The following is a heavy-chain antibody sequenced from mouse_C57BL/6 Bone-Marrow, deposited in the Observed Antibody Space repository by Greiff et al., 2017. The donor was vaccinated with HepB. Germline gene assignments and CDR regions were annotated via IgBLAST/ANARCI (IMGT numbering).Heavy chain of an antibody. J-gene: IGHJ2*01. Sequence: VQLQQPGAELVKPGASVKLSCKASGYTFTSYWMHWVKQSPGQRLEWIGMIHPNSGSTNYNEKFKSKATLTVDKSSSTAYMQLSSLTSEDSAVYYCAREGYGSSGYWGQGTTLTVSS. D-gene: IGHD1-1*01. CDR3: AREGYGSSGY. V-gene: IGHV1-64*01. CDR1: GYTFTSYW. CDR2: IHPNSGST.